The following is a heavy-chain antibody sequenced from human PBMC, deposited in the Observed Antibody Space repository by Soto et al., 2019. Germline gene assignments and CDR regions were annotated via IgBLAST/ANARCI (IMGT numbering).Heavy chain of an antibody. CDR2: IWYDGSNK. V-gene: IGHV3-33*01. CDR3: ARAGSSWYHDYYGVDV. Sequence: GGSLRLSCAASGFTFSSYGMHWVRQAPGKGLEWVAVIWYDGSNKYYADSVEGRFTISRDNSKNTLYLRMNSLRAEDTAVYYCARAGSSWYHDYYGVDVWGQGTTGTV. J-gene: IGHJ6*02. CDR1: GFTFSSYG. D-gene: IGHD6-13*01.